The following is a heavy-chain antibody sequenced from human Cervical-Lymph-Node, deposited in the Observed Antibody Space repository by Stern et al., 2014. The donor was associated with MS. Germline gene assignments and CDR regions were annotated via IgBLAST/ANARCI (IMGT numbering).Heavy chain of an antibody. CDR3: ARDPGGYFHGMDV. J-gene: IGHJ6*02. CDR1: GYTFSTYG. CDR2: ISGHNGNT. Sequence: QVQLVQSGAEVKKPGAPVKVSCKTSGYTFSTYGITWVRQAPGQGPEWMGWISGHNGNTNFAERFQGRLTMTTDTSTRTAYMELRSLRYDDTAVYFCARDPGGYFHGMDVWGQGTTVTVSS. D-gene: IGHD3-10*01. V-gene: IGHV1-18*01.